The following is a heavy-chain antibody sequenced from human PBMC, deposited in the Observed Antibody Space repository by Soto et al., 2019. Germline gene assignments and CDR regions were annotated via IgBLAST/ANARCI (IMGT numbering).Heavy chain of an antibody. V-gene: IGHV1-69*06. J-gene: IGHJ3*02. CDR2: IIPIFGTA. CDR3: AKDTYDDAFDI. D-gene: IGHD5-12*01. CDR1: GGTFSSYA. Sequence: SVKVSCKASGGTFSSYAISWVRQAPGQGLEWMGGIIPIFGTANYAQKFQGRVTITADKSTSTAYMELSSLRSEDTAVYYCAKDTYDDAFDICGQGSMVTVSS.